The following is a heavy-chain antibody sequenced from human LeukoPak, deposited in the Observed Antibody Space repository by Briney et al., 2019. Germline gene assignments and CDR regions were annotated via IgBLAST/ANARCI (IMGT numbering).Heavy chain of an antibody. V-gene: IGHV1-2*02. CDR1: GYTFTGYY. Sequence: ASVKVSCKASGYTFTGYYMHWVRQAPGQGLEWMGWINPNSGGTNYAQKFQGRVTMTRDTSISTAYMELSRLRSDDTAVYYCARLADFWSGYYMEGGEYWGQGTLVTVSS. D-gene: IGHD3-3*01. CDR3: ARLADFWSGYYMEGGEY. J-gene: IGHJ4*02. CDR2: INPNSGGT.